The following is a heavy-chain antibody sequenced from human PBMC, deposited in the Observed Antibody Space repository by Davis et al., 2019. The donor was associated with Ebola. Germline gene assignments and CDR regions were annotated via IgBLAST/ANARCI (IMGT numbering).Heavy chain of an antibody. CDR1: GGSISTSY. Sequence: PSETLSLTCTVSGGSISTSYWSWIRQSARKGLEWIGRIYTSGSTNYNPSLKSRVTMSVDTSKNQFSLKLTSVTAADTAVYYCARGVLLGDNWFDPWGQGTLVTVSS. CDR2: IYTSGST. V-gene: IGHV4-4*07. J-gene: IGHJ5*02. D-gene: IGHD2-21*01. CDR3: ARGVLLGDNWFDP.